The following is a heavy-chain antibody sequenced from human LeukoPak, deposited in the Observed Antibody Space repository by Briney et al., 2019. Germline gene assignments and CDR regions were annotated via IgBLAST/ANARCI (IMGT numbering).Heavy chain of an antibody. Sequence: PGGSLRLSCAASAFTFSSFVMHWVRQAPGKGLEWVAVISYDGDNKYYADSVKGRFTISRDNSKNTLYLQMNSLRPEDTAVYYCEGGGTHYYYYYAMDVWGQGTTVTVSS. CDR3: EGGGTHYYYYYAMDV. CDR1: AFTFSSFV. J-gene: IGHJ6*02. V-gene: IGHV3-30-3*01. D-gene: IGHD1-26*01. CDR2: ISYDGDNK.